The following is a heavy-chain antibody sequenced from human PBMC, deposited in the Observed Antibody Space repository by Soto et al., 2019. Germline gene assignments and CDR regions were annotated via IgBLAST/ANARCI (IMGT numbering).Heavy chain of an antibody. D-gene: IGHD1-26*01. Sequence: SETLSLTCAVYGGSFSGYYWSWIRQPPGKGLEWIGEINHSGSTNYNPSLKSRVTISVDTSKNQFSLKLSSVTAADTAVYYCARFLAGAGVYWGQGTLVTVSS. CDR3: ARFLAGAGVY. J-gene: IGHJ4*02. CDR2: INHSGST. CDR1: GGSFSGYY. V-gene: IGHV4-34*01.